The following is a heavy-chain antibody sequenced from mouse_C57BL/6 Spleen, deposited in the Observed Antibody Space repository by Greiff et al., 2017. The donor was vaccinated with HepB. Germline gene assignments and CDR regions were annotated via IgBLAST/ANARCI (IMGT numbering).Heavy chain of an antibody. D-gene: IGHD3-3*01. V-gene: IGHV1-82*01. CDR3: ARGDSPYYFDD. Sequence: VKLQESGPELVKPGASVKISCKASGYAFSSSWMNWVKQRPGKGLEWIGRIYPGDGDTNYNGKFKGKATLTADKSSSTAYMQLSSLTSEDSAVFFCARGDSPYYFDDWGKGTTLTVSS. CDR2: IYPGDGDT. CDR1: GYAFSSSW. J-gene: IGHJ2*01.